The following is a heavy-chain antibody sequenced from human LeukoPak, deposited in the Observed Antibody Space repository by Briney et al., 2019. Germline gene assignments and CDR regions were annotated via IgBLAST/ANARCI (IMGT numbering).Heavy chain of an antibody. CDR1: GDSVSSNSAA. CDR3: ARSVGSPTSGFDY. CDR2: TYYRSKWYN. V-gene: IGHV6-1*01. Sequence: SQTLSLTCAISGDSVSSNSAAWSWIRQSPSRGLEWLGRTYYRSKWYNEYAVSLKSPITINPDTSKNQFSLQLNSVTPEDTAVHYCARSVGSPTSGFDYWGQGTLVTVSS. D-gene: IGHD1-26*01. J-gene: IGHJ4*02.